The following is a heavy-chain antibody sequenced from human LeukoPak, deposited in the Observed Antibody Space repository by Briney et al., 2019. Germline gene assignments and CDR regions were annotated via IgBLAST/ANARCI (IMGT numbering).Heavy chain of an antibody. Sequence: GGSLRLSCAGSGFTFSSYPMSWVRQAPGKGLEWVSSISDSGGNTYYADSVQGRFTMSRDNSKNTVFLQMNSLRAEDTAIYYCANGLNVPDSWGQGTLVTVSS. D-gene: IGHD3/OR15-3a*01. CDR3: ANGLNVPDS. J-gene: IGHJ4*02. CDR1: GFTFSSYP. V-gene: IGHV3-23*01. CDR2: ISDSGGNT.